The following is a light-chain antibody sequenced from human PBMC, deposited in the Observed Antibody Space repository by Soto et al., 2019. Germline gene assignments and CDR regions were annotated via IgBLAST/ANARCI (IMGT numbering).Light chain of an antibody. V-gene: IGKV3-11*01. CDR2: LTS. J-gene: IGKJ1*01. CDR1: QAVNTR. CDR3: HQRKSWPRT. Sequence: LVLTQSPGTLSLLPGDIVTLSFRASQAVNTRLAWYQHKPGQAPRLLIYLTSNRAAGIPARFSGSGSETDFTLTISDVEPEDFAVYYCHQRKSWPRTFGQGTKVDI.